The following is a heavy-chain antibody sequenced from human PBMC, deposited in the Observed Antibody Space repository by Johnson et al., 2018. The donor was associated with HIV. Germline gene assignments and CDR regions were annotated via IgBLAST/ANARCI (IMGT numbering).Heavy chain of an antibody. CDR3: AKDTHTGYTSSWYDGDAFDI. V-gene: IGHV3-13*01. CDR1: GFTFSTYA. CDR2: IGTAGDT. Sequence: VQLVESGGGVVRPGRSLRLSCAASGFTFSTYAIHWVRQAPGKGLEWVSAIGTAGDTYYPGSVTGRFTISRANAKNSLYLQMNSLRAEDTALYYCAKDTHTGYTSSWYDGDAFDIWGQGTMVTVSS. J-gene: IGHJ3*02. D-gene: IGHD6-13*01.